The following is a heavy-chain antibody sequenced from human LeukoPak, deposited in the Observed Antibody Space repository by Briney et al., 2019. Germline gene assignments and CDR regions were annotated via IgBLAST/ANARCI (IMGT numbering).Heavy chain of an antibody. Sequence: GGSLRLSCAASGFTLDDYAMHWVRQAPGKGLEWVSGISWNSGSIGYADSVKGRFTISRDNAKNSLYLQMNSLRAEDTALYYCAKGVGIAVALFDYWGQGTLVTVSS. CDR3: AKGVGIAVALFDY. CDR2: ISWNSGSI. D-gene: IGHD6-19*01. CDR1: GFTLDDYA. V-gene: IGHV3-9*01. J-gene: IGHJ4*02.